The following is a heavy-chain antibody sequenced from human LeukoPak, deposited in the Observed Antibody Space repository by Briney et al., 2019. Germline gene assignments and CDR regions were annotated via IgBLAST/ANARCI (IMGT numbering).Heavy chain of an antibody. V-gene: IGHV4-59*01. CDR1: GGSISDDY. D-gene: IGHD3-22*01. CDR3: ARDRYYYDSSARYFDY. J-gene: IGHJ4*02. CDR2: ISDSGST. Sequence: SETLSLTCTVSGGSISDDYWSWIRQPPGKGLEWIGYISDSGSTKYNPSLKSPVTISVDTSKNQFSLKMSSVIAADTAVYYCARDRYYYDSSARYFDYWGQGTLVTVSS.